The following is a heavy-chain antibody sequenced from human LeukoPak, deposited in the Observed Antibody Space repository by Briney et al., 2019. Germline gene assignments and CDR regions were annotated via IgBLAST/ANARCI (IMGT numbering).Heavy chain of an antibody. D-gene: IGHD6-13*01. CDR2: ISPNSGGT. V-gene: IGHV1-2*02. Sequence: GASVKVSCKASGYTFTGYYIHWVRQAPGQALEWMGWISPNSGGTNYVQKFQGRVTMTRDTSISTAYMELTRLTSDDTAMYYCARAGEEYTSTWYVAYWGQGTLVPSPQ. CDR1: GYTFTGYY. CDR3: ARAGEEYTSTWYVAY. J-gene: IGHJ4*02.